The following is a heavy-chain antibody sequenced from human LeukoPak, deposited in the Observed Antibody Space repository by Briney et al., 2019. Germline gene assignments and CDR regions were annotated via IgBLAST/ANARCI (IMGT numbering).Heavy chain of an antibody. V-gene: IGHV3-74*01. Sequence: GGSLRLSCAASGFTFSSYWMPWVRHTPGKGLVWVSRIKGDGSSTSYADSVKGRFTISRDNAKNTLYLQMNSLRAEDTAVYYCARDGYSFGHDFDYWGQGTLVTVSS. J-gene: IGHJ4*02. D-gene: IGHD5-18*01. CDR1: GFTFSSYW. CDR2: IKGDGSST. CDR3: ARDGYSFGHDFDY.